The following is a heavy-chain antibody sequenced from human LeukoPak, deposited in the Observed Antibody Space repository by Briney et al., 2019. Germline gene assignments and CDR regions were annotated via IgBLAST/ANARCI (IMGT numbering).Heavy chain of an antibody. V-gene: IGHV4-59*01. CDR2: IYYSGST. Sequence: PSETLSLTCTVSGGSISSYYWSWIRQPPGKGLEWIGYIYYSGSTNYNPSLKSRVTISVDTSKNQFSLKLSSVTAADTAVYYCARAYYGMDVWGQGTTVTASS. CDR3: ARAYYGMDV. J-gene: IGHJ6*02. CDR1: GGSISSYY.